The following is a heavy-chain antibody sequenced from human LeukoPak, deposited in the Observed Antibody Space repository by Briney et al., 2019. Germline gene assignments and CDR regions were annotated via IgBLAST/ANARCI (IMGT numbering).Heavy chain of an antibody. CDR3: VGVRWFGGSNWFDP. J-gene: IGHJ5*02. CDR1: GFTFSTSA. Sequence: GGSLRLSCAASGFTFSTSAMHWVRQAPGKGLEYVSAISSNGGSTYYADSVKGRFTISRDNSKNTLHLQMSSLRAEDTAVYYCVGVRWFGGSNWFDPWGQETLATVSS. CDR2: ISSNGGST. V-gene: IGHV3-64D*09. D-gene: IGHD3-10*01.